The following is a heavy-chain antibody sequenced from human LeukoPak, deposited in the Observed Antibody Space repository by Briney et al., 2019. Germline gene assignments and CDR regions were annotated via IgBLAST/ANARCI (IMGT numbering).Heavy chain of an antibody. CDR1: GYTFTSYD. J-gene: IGHJ4*02. Sequence: GASVKVSCKASGYTFTSYDINWVRQATGQGLEWMGWMNPSSGNTGYAQKFQGRVTMTRNTSINTAYMELSSLRSEDTAVYYCARARYCSGGSCYFWKNYYFDYWGQGTLVTVSS. CDR2: MNPSSGNT. CDR3: ARARYCSGGSCYFWKNYYFDY. V-gene: IGHV1-8*01. D-gene: IGHD2-15*01.